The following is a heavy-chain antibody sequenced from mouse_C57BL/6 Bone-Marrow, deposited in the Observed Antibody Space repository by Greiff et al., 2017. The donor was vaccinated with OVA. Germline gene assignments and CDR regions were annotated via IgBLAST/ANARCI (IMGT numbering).Heavy chain of an antibody. CDR1: GYTFTSYW. V-gene: IGHV1-59*01. D-gene: IGHD1-1*02. CDR3: ARRWYYWYFDV. CDR2: IDPSDSYT. J-gene: IGHJ1*03. Sequence: VQLQQPGAELVRPGPSVKLSCKASGYTFTSYWMHWVKQRPGQGLEWIGVIDPSDSYTNYNQKFKGKATLTVDTSSSTAYMQLSSLTSEDSAVYYCARRWYYWYFDVWGTGTTVTVSS.